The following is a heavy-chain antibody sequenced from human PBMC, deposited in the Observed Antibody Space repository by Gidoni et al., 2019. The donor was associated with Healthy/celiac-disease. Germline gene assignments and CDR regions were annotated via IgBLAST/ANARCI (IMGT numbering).Heavy chain of an antibody. Sequence: VQLVESGGGLVHPGGSLTLSCAASGFTVSSNYMSWVRQAPGKGLEWVSVIDSGGSTYYADSVKGRFTSSRDNAKNTLYLEMNSRRAEDTAVYYCARSRDYGFDYWGQGTLVTVSS. V-gene: IGHV3-66*01. D-gene: IGHD4-17*01. CDR1: GFTVSSNY. CDR3: ARSRDYGFDY. CDR2: IDSGGST. J-gene: IGHJ4*02.